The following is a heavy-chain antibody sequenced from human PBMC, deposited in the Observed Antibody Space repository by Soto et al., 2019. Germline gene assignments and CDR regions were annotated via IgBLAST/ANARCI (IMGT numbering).Heavy chain of an antibody. D-gene: IGHD2-2*01. CDR3: AKLDCSSTSCYGLTLVY. J-gene: IGHJ4*02. CDR2: ISGSGGST. V-gene: IGHV3-23*01. Sequence: GFTFSSYAMSWVRQAPGKGLEWVSAISGSGGSTYYADSVKGRFTISRDNSKNTLYLQMNSLRAEDTAVYYCAKLDCSSTSCYGLTLVYWGQGTLVTVSS. CDR1: GFTFSSYA.